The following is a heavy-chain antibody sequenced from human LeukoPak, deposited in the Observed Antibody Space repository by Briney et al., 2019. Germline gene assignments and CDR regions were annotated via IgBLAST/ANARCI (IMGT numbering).Heavy chain of an antibody. CDR1: GYTFTGYY. Sequence: GASVKVPCKASGYTFTGYYMHWVRQAPGQGREWMGRVNPNSGGTNYAQKFQGRVTMTRDTSISTAYMELSRLRSDGTAAYYCARDLHSITRVRGVITYFQHWGQGTLVTVSS. D-gene: IGHD3-10*01. CDR3: ARDLHSITRVRGVITYFQH. CDR2: VNPNSGGT. V-gene: IGHV1-2*06. J-gene: IGHJ1*01.